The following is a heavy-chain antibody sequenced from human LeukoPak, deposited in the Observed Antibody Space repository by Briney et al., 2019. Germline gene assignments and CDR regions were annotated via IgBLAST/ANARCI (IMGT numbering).Heavy chain of an antibody. D-gene: IGHD3-22*01. CDR3: ARGSYYYDPYYFDY. Sequence: ASVKVSCKASGYTFTNYGNNWVRQAPGQGLEWMGWISAYNANTNYAQSLQGRVTMTTDTSTSTAYMELRSLRSDDAAVYYCARGSYYYDPYYFDYWGQGTQVTVSS. J-gene: IGHJ4*02. CDR2: ISAYNANT. CDR1: GYTFTNYG. V-gene: IGHV1-18*01.